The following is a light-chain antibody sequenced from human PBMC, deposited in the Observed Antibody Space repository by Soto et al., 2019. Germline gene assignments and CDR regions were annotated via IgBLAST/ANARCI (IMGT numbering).Light chain of an antibody. CDR2: GAS. CDR1: QSVGSN. V-gene: IGKV3-15*01. CDR3: QQYDKWPPWT. J-gene: IGKJ1*01. Sequence: EIVMTQSPATLSVSPGERVILSCRASQSVGSNLAWYQQRPGQAPRLIIFGASTRATGFPARFSGSGSGTEFTLTISSLQSEDFAVYYCQQYDKWPPWTFGQGTKVEIK.